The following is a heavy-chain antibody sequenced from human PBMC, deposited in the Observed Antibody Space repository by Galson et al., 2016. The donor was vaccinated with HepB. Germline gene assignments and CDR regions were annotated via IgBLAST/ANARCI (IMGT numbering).Heavy chain of an antibody. CDR3: AGCDYASGSYPLYYFDY. Sequence: TLSLTCTVSGGSISSGGYYWSWIRQHPGRGLVWIGFIYYSGTTYYNPSLKSRVIISVDTSKTQFSLKVSSVTAADTAVYYCAGCDYASGSYPLYYFDYWGQGTLVTVSS. J-gene: IGHJ4*02. V-gene: IGHV4-31*03. CDR2: IYYSGTT. CDR1: GGSISSGGYY. D-gene: IGHD3-10*01.